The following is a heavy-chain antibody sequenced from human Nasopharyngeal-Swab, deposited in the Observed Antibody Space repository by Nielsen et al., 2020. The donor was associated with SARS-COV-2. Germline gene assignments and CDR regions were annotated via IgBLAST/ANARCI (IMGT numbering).Heavy chain of an antibody. CDR3: ARDRANWDFDY. Sequence: SCAASGFTFSDYYMSWIRQAPGKGLEYISYISGSGGTIYYGDSMKGRFTISRDNAKNSLYLQMNSLRAEDTAVYYCARDRANWDFDYWGQGTLVTVSS. D-gene: IGHD7-27*01. V-gene: IGHV3-11*04. CDR2: ISGSGGTI. CDR1: GFTFSDYY. J-gene: IGHJ4*02.